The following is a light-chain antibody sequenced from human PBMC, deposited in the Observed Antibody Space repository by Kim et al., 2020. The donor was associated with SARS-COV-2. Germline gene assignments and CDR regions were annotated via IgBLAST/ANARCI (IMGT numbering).Light chain of an antibody. Sequence: SYELTQPPSAYVSPGQTASITCSGDKLGDKYACWYQKKPGQSPVLVIYQDSKRPSGMPARFSGSNSGNTATLTISGTQAMDEADYYCQAWDSSTVVFGGGTQLTVL. J-gene: IGLJ2*01. V-gene: IGLV3-1*01. CDR2: QDS. CDR1: KLGDKY. CDR3: QAWDSSTVV.